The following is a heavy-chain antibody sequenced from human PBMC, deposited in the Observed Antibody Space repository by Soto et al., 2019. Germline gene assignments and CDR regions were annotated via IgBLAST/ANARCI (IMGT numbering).Heavy chain of an antibody. D-gene: IGHD6-13*01. V-gene: IGHV2-26*01. J-gene: IGHJ5*02. Sequence: QVTVKESGPVLVKPTETLTLTCTVSGFSLSNAGLGVSWIRQPPGKALEWLAHIFSNDEQSHRTSLKSRLTTTKNTSQSHVVFTMTNMHPVDTATYYCASPYSISWYWFGPWGKGTLVTVSP. CDR2: IFSNDEQ. CDR3: ASPYSISWYWFGP. CDR1: GFSLSNAGLG.